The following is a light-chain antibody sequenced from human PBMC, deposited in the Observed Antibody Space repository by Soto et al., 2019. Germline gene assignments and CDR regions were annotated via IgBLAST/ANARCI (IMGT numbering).Light chain of an antibody. J-gene: IGKJ2*01. V-gene: IGKV3-20*01. CDR3: QQYGSSPHT. CDR2: DAS. Sequence: EIVLTQSPGTLSLSPGERAALSCRASQSVSSSFLAWYQQKPGQTPRLLIYDASGRATGIPDRFSGSGSGTDFTLTISRLEPEDFAVYYCQQYGSSPHTFVQGTKLEIK. CDR1: QSVSSSF.